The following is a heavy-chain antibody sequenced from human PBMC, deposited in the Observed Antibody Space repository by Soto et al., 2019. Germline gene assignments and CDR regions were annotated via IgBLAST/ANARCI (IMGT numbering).Heavy chain of an antibody. D-gene: IGHD4-17*01. V-gene: IGHV3-48*02. CDR3: ARDPYSRLRDDAFDI. CDR1: GFTFSSYS. J-gene: IGHJ3*02. CDR2: ISSSSSTM. Sequence: GGSLRLSCAASGFTFSSYSMNWVRQAPGKGLEWVSYISSSSSTMYYADSVKGRFTISRDNAKNSLYLQMNSLRDEDTAVYYCARDPYSRLRDDAFDIWGQGTMVTVS.